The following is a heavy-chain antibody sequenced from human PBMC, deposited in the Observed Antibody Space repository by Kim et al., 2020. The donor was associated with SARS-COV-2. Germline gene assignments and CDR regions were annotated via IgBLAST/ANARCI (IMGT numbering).Heavy chain of an antibody. V-gene: IGHV3-64D*06. CDR2: ISSNGGST. J-gene: IGHJ6*02. D-gene: IGHD3-3*01. CDR3: VRRGDITIFGVVIQYYGMDV. CDR1: GFTFSSYA. Sequence: GGSLRLFCSASGFTFSSYAMHWVRQAPGKGLEYVSAISSNGGSTYYADSVKGRFTISRDNSKNTLYLQMSSLRAEDTAVYYCVRRGDITIFGVVIQYYGMDVWGQGTTVTVSS.